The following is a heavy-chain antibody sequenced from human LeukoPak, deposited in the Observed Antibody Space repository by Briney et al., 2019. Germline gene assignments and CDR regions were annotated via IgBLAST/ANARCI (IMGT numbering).Heavy chain of an antibody. Sequence: PSETLSLTCTVSGASISSDSYYWGWIRQPPGKGLQWIGCIYYSGGTYYKPSLKSRVSISVDTSKNQFSLKLTSVTAADTAVYYCGRRSRSTWNYRRGDYWGQGTLVTVSS. CDR3: GRRSRSTWNYRRGDY. V-gene: IGHV4-39*01. D-gene: IGHD1-7*01. CDR1: GASISSDSYY. CDR2: IYYSGGT. J-gene: IGHJ4*02.